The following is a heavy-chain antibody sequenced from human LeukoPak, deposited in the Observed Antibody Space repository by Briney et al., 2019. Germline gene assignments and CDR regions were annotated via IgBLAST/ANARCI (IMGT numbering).Heavy chain of an antibody. CDR2: INHSGST. Sequence: PSETLSLTCAVYGGSFSGYYWSWIRQPPGKGLEWIGEINHSGSTNYNPSLKSRVTISVDTSKNQFSLKLSSVTAADTAVYYCAGSLPPQAFGYWGQGTLVTVSS. CDR1: GGSFSGYY. D-gene: IGHD3-3*02. CDR3: AGSLPPQAFGY. J-gene: IGHJ4*02. V-gene: IGHV4-34*01.